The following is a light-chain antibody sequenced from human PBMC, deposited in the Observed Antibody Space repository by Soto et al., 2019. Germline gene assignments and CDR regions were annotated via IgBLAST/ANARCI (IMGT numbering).Light chain of an antibody. J-gene: IGKJ5*01. CDR3: QQYGIFHPIT. CDR1: QTLSRNHLGWY. CDR2: GAS. V-gene: IGKV3-20*01. Sequence: EIVLTQSPGTLSLSPGERATLSCRASQTLSRNHLGWYLAWYQQNPGQTPRLLIYGASYRATGIPDRFSGSGSGTDFTLTISRLEPEDFAVYYCQQYGIFHPITFGQGTRLEIK.